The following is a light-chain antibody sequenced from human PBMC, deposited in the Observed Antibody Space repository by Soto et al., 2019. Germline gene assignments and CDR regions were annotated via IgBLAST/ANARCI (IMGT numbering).Light chain of an antibody. V-gene: IGKV3-11*01. J-gene: IGKJ4*01. Sequence: EIVLTQSPATLSLSPGERATLSCRASQSVSIYLAGYQQKPGQAPRLLIYDASHRDIGIPARFSGSGSGTAFTPPSSTLAPEGFAVYYCQQRSSWPLTFGGGTKVEIK. CDR2: DAS. CDR3: QQRSSWPLT. CDR1: QSVSIY.